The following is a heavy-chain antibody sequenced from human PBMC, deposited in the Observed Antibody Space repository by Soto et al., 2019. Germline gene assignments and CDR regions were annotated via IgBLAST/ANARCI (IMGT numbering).Heavy chain of an antibody. Sequence: QLQLQESGSGLVKPSQTLSLTCADSGGSISSGGYSWSWLRQPPGKGLEWIGYIYHNGSTYYNPSIKSRVPISVDRSKNQFSLKLSSVTAAATAVYYCARVPSPWGQGTPVTVSS. CDR1: GGSISSGGYS. CDR2: IYHNGST. CDR3: ARVPSP. V-gene: IGHV4-30-2*01. J-gene: IGHJ5*02.